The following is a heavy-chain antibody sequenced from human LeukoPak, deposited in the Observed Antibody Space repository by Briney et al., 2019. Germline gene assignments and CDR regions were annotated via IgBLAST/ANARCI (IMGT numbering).Heavy chain of an antibody. D-gene: IGHD2-2*01. CDR1: GGTFSSYA. Sequence: ASVKVSCKASGGTFSSYAISWVRQAPGQGLEWMGGINPNSGGTNYAQKFQGRVTMTRDTSISTAYMELSRLRSDDTAVYYCARDKEYCSSTSCYRHYYMDVWGKGTTVTVSS. CDR3: ARDKEYCSSTSCYRHYYMDV. J-gene: IGHJ6*03. V-gene: IGHV1-2*02. CDR2: INPNSGGT.